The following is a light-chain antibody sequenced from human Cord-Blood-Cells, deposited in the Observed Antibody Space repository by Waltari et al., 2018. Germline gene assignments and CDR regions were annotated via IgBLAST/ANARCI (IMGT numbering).Light chain of an antibody. CDR3: QQSYSTPWT. J-gene: IGKJ1*01. Sequence: IQITQSPSSLSASVGERVTITCRASQSISSYLNWYQQKPGKAPKLLIYAASSLQSGVPSRFSGSGSGTDFTLTISSLQPEDFATYYCQQSYSTPWTFGQGTKVEIK. CDR2: AAS. V-gene: IGKV1-39*01. CDR1: QSISSY.